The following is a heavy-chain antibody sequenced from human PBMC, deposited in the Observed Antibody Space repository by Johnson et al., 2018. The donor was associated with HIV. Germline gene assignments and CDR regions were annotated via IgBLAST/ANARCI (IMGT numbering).Heavy chain of an antibody. Sequence: VQLVESGGGVVQPGRSLRLSCAASGFTFSSYAMSWVRQAPGKGLEWVSAISGSGGSTYYADSVKGRFTISRDNSKNTLYLQMNSLRAEDTAVYYCAKDRPTIGYSGYVSPLPDACDIWGQETLGTVSS. CDR2: ISGSGGST. D-gene: IGHD5-12*01. J-gene: IGHJ3*02. CDR1: GFTFSSYA. V-gene: IGHV3-23*04. CDR3: AKDRPTIGYSGYVSPLPDACDI.